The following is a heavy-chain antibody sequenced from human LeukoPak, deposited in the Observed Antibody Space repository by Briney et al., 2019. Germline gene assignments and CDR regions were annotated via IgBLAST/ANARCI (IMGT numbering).Heavy chain of an antibody. D-gene: IGHD2-8*01. Sequence: HPGGSLRLSCVASDFTFDFYWMTWVRQAPGEGLEWLANILPDGSQKYYVDSVKGRFTISRDNPKNSLYLQINNLRAEDTAVYYCGRLAHNAWYAIDFWGQGTLVTVSS. CDR1: DFTFDFYW. CDR2: ILPDGSQK. J-gene: IGHJ4*02. CDR3: GRLAHNAWYAIDF. V-gene: IGHV3-7*01.